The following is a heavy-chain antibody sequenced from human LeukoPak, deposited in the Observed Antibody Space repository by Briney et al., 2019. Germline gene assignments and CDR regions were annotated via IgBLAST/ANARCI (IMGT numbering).Heavy chain of an antibody. CDR3: ARGMESSSSWYYYYYYMDV. CDR2: IYYSGST. D-gene: IGHD6-13*01. Sequence: SETLSLTCTVSGGSISSHYWSWIRQPPGKGLEWIGYIYYSGSTNYNPSLKSRVTISVDTSKNQFSLKLSSVTAADTAVYYCARGMESSSSWYYYYYYMDVWGKGTTVTVS. V-gene: IGHV4-59*11. J-gene: IGHJ6*03. CDR1: GGSISSHY.